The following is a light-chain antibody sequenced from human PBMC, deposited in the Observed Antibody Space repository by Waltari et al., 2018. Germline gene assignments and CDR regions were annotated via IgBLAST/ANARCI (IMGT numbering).Light chain of an antibody. CDR1: QSVNKS. CDR2: DAS. J-gene: IGKJ3*01. V-gene: IGKV3-11*01. CDR3: QHRGTWPLS. Sequence: EIVLTQSPATLSMSPGERATLSFRASQSVNKSLAWYQQRPGQAPMLLIYDASNRATCIPARFSGSGSGTEFTRTISSLEPEDFALYYCQHRGTWPLSFGPGTTV.